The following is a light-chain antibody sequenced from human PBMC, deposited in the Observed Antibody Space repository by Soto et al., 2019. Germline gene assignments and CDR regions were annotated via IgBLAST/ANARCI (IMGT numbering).Light chain of an antibody. CDR1: SSDVGSYNL. CDR2: EGS. Sequence: QSALTQPASVSGSPGQSITISCTGTSSDVGSYNLVSWYQQPPGKAPKLMIYEGSKRPSGVSTRFSGSKSGNTASLTISGLQAEDEADYYCCAYAGSSTRYVFGTGTKLTVL. J-gene: IGLJ1*01. V-gene: IGLV2-23*01. CDR3: CAYAGSSTRYV.